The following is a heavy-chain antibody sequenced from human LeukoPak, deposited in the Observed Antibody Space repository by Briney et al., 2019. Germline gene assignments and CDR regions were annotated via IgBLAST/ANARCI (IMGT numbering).Heavy chain of an antibody. J-gene: IGHJ4*02. D-gene: IGHD3-9*01. V-gene: IGHV5-51*01. CDR1: GYSFTTYW. CDR3: ATLVDGTYC. CDR2: ITPGSSAT. Sequence: GEPLKVSCKGSGYSFTTYWIGWMRQMPGKGLEWMAIITPGSSATQYSASLRGQVTISADTSINTAYMQWSSLKASDSAMYYCATLVDGTYCWGQGTLVTVSS.